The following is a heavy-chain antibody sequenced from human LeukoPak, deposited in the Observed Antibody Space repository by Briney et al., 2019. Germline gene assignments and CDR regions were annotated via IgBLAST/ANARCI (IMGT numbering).Heavy chain of an antibody. Sequence: SETLALTCTVSGESIRRSPYHWGWVRQAPGKGLEWIGTVYDVGFSHYNPSLKSRLTISVDTSKNQFSLKLSSVTAADTGVYYCARRAVETTFYYYYYMDVWGKGTTVTVSS. J-gene: IGHJ6*03. D-gene: IGHD2/OR15-2a*01. CDR2: VYDVGFS. V-gene: IGHV4-39*07. CDR1: GESIRRSPYH. CDR3: ARRAVETTFYYYYYMDV.